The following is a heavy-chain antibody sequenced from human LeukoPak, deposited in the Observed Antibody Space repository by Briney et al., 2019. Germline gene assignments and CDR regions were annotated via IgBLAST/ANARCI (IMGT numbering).Heavy chain of an antibody. J-gene: IGHJ4*02. CDR3: ARAGPTPGYPYYFDY. D-gene: IGHD3-9*01. V-gene: IGHV4-4*07. CDR1: GGSISGYY. CDR2: IYSSGST. Sequence: SETLSLTCTVSGGSISGYYWSWIRQPAGKGLEWIGRIYSSGSTNYNPSLKSRVTMSADTSKNQFSLKLSSVTAADTAVYYCARAGPTPGYPYYFDYWGQGTLVTVSS.